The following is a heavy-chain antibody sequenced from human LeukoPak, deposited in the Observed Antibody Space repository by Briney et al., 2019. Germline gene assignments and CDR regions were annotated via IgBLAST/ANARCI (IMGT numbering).Heavy chain of an antibody. CDR3: AFPRGYSYGYFFTDNVFYSDY. CDR1: RGSISSSRYY. D-gene: IGHD5-18*01. V-gene: IGHV4-39*05. CDR2: VYYSGST. Sequence: PSETPSLTCTFSRGSISSSRYYCGWIREPPGKGVGWIWSVYYSGSTYYITSLKRPVTISVDTSKTQFSLKLSSVTPADTAVYYCAFPRGYSYGYFFTDNVFYSDYWGQGTLVTVSS. J-gene: IGHJ4*02.